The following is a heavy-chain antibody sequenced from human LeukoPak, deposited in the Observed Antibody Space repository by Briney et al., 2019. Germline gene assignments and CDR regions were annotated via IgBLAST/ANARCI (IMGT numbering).Heavy chain of an antibody. J-gene: IGHJ4*02. CDR1: GFTFSTYA. D-gene: IGHD3-10*01. CDR3: AKDLLRYYYGSGNTFFDY. V-gene: IGHV3-30*04. CDR2: ISYDGSIK. Sequence: GGSLRLSCAASGFTFSTYAMHWVRQAPGKGLEWVTVISYDGSIKYYVDSVKGRFTISRDNSKNTLYLQMNSLRAEDTAVYYCAKDLLRYYYGSGNTFFDYWGQGTLVTVSS.